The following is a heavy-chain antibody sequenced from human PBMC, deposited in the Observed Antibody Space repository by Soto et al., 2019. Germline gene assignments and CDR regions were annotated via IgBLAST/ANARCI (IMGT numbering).Heavy chain of an antibody. CDR3: ARIGYYDVWSGYSRFDY. Sequence: QVTLKESGPVLVNPTETLTLTCTVSGFSLSNVRMGVGWIRQPPGKALEWLAHIFSNDEKSYSTSLKSRLTISMDTSKGQVVLTMTNMDPVDTATYYCARIGYYDVWSGYSRFDYWGQGTLVTVSS. CDR2: IFSNDEK. CDR1: GFSLSNVRMG. V-gene: IGHV2-26*01. D-gene: IGHD3-3*01. J-gene: IGHJ4*02.